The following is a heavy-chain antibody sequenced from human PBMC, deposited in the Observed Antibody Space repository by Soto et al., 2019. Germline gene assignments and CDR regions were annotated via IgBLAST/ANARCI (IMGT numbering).Heavy chain of an antibody. V-gene: IGHV1-18*01. J-gene: IGHJ4*02. CDR3: ARAPLYYDFWSGLESDY. Sequence: QVQLVQSGAEVKKPGASVKVSCKASGYTFTSYGISWVRQAPGQRLEWMGWISTYNGNTIYAQMLQGRVTLTTDTSTTTAYMELRSLRSDDTAVYYFARAPLYYDFWSGLESDYWGQGTLVTVSS. CDR2: ISTYNGNT. D-gene: IGHD3-3*01. CDR1: GYTFTSYG.